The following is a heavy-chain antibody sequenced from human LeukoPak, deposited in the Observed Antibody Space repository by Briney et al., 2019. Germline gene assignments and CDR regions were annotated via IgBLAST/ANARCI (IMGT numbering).Heavy chain of an antibody. CDR2: INWNGGST. Sequence: WGSLRLSCAASGFTFGNYGMSWVRQAPGKGLEWVSGINWNGGSTGYADSVEGRFTIFRDNAKNSQYLQMNSLRVEDTALYYCARAQTYGDSRLLLDYWGQGTLVTVSS. V-gene: IGHV3-20*04. D-gene: IGHD4-17*01. CDR1: GFTFGNYG. J-gene: IGHJ4*02. CDR3: ARAQTYGDSRLLLDY.